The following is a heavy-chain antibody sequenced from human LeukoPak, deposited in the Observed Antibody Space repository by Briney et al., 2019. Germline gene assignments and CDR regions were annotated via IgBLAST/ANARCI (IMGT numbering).Heavy chain of an antibody. J-gene: IGHJ4*02. CDR2: ISSSSSYI. CDR1: GFTFSSYS. D-gene: IGHD3-3*01. Sequence: PGGSLRLSCAASGFTFSSYSMNWVRQAPGKGLEWVSSISSSSSYIYYADSVKGRFTISRDNAKKSLYLQMNSLRAEDTAVYYCARGGFSGEWFSDLDYWGQGTLVTVSS. V-gene: IGHV3-21*04. CDR3: ARGGFSGEWFSDLDY.